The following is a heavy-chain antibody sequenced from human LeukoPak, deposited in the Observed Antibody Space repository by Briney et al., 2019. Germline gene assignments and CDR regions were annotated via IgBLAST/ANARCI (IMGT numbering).Heavy chain of an antibody. D-gene: IGHD3-3*01. CDR2: IHHSGRT. CDR3: ARGRSRVTILGLALNWLDS. CDR1: GGSFSNYD. V-gene: IGHV4-34*01. J-gene: IGHJ5*01. Sequence: PSETLSLTCAVYGGSFSNYDWTWIRQPPGKGLEWIGEIHHSGRTNYNPSLKSRITISADTSKKQFSLRLSSVTAADTAVYYCARGRSRVTILGLALNWLDSWGQGNLVTVSS.